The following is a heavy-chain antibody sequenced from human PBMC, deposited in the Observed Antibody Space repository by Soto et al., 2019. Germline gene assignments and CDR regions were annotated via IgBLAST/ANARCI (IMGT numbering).Heavy chain of an antibody. CDR1: GGSISSYY. D-gene: IGHD1-1*01. CDR2: IYYSGST. Sequence: SETLSLTCTVSGGSISSYYWSWIRQPPVKGLEWIGYIYYSGSTNYNPSLKSRVTISVDTSKNQFSLKLSSVTAADTAVYYCARDVPTTGNFDYWGQGTLVTVSS. V-gene: IGHV4-59*01. CDR3: ARDVPTTGNFDY. J-gene: IGHJ4*02.